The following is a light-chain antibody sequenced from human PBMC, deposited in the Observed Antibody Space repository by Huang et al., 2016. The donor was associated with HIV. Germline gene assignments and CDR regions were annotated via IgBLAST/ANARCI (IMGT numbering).Light chain of an antibody. V-gene: IGKV2-30*02. CDR1: QSLVHSDGRTY. J-gene: IGKJ4*01. Sequence: VVLTQSPLSLPVTLGQPASIACRSSQSLVHSDGRTYLTWFHQRPGQTPRRLIDRVSRRESGVPDRFSGSGCISDFTLKISRVEAEDVGVFYCMQATHWPLTFGGGTKVEIK. CDR3: MQATHWPLT. CDR2: RVS.